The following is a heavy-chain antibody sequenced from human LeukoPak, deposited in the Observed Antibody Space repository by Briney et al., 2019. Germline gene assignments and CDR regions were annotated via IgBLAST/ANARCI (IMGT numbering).Heavy chain of an antibody. CDR2: IYPGDSDT. CDR3: ARSKDRYYYGMDV. J-gene: IGHJ6*02. V-gene: IGHV5-51*01. Sequence: GESLKISCKGSGYSFTSYWVGWERQMPGKGLEWMGIIYPGDSDTRYSPSFQGQVTISADKSISTAYLQWSSLKASDTAMYYCARSKDRYYYGMDVWGQGTTVTISS. CDR1: GYSFTSYW.